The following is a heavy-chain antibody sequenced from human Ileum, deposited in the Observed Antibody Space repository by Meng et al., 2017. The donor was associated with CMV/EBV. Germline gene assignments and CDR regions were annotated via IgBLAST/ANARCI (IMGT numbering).Heavy chain of an antibody. Sequence: SETLSLTCTVSGDSMPFYGNRYWAWIRQPPGGGLEWIGNIFNSGRTSYNSSLKSRVTISIDTSKNQFSLKLRSVTAADTAVYYCARDHTTMINDAGLGYFRLDPWGQGARVTVSS. CDR3: ARDHTTMINDAGLGYFRLDP. J-gene: IGHJ5*02. V-gene: IGHV4-39*07. CDR1: GDSMPFYGNRY. D-gene: IGHD3-22*01. CDR2: IFNSGRT.